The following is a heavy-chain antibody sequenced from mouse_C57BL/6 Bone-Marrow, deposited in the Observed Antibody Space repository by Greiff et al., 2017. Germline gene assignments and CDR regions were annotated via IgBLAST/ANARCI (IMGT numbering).Heavy chain of an antibody. J-gene: IGHJ4*01. V-gene: IGHV3-6*01. Sequence: ESGPGLVKPSQSLSLTCSVTGYSITSGYYWNWIRQFPGNKLEWMGYISYDGSNNYNPSLKNRISITRDTSTNQFFLKLNSVTTEDTATYYGARGMDDYDRGDYYAMDYWGQGTSVTVSS. CDR2: ISYDGSN. D-gene: IGHD2-4*01. CDR1: GYSITSGYY. CDR3: ARGMDDYDRGDYYAMDY.